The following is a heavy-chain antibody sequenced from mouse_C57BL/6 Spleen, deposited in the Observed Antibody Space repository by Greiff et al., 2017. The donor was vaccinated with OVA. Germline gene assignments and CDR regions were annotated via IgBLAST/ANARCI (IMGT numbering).Heavy chain of an antibody. D-gene: IGHD5-1*01. CDR2: ISYDGSN. V-gene: IGHV3-6*01. CDR1: GYSITSGYY. Sequence: VQLKESGPGLVKPSQSLSLTCSVTGYSITSGYYWNWIRQFPGNKLEWMGYISYDGSNNYNPSLKNRISITRDTSKNQFFLKLNSVTTEDTATYYCARAGSNYAMDYWGQGTSVTVPS. CDR3: ARAGSNYAMDY. J-gene: IGHJ4*01.